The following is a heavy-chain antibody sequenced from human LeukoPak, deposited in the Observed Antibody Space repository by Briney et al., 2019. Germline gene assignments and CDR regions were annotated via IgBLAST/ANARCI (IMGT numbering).Heavy chain of an antibody. J-gene: IGHJ4*02. D-gene: IGHD3-9*01. V-gene: IGHV4-39*01. CDR1: GGSISSSSYY. CDR2: IYYSGST. CDR3: ATASPYYDILTGYSNYFDY. Sequence: SETLSLTCTVYGGSISSSSYYWGWIRQPPGKGLEWIGSIYYSGSTYYNPSLKSRVTISVDTSKNQFSLKLSSVTAADTAVYYCATASPYYDILTGYSNYFDYWGQGTLVTVSS.